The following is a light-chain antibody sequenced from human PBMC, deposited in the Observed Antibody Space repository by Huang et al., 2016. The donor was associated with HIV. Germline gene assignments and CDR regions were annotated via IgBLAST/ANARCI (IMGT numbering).Light chain of an antibody. CDR2: GAS. J-gene: IGKJ2*01. V-gene: IGKV3-20*01. Sequence: EIVLTQSPGTLSLSPGERATLSCRASQSVSSSYLAWYQQKPGQAPRLLLYGASSRATGIPDRFSGSGSGTDFTLTISRLEPEDFAVYYCQQYGSFPTFGQGTKLEIK. CDR1: QSVSSSY. CDR3: QQYGSFPT.